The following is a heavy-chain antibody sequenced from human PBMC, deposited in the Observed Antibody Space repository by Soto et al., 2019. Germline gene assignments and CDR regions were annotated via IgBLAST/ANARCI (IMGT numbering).Heavy chain of an antibody. CDR3: ARDDEYSGNGMDG. V-gene: IGHV3-33*01. D-gene: IGHD2-15*01. J-gene: IGHJ6*02. CDR1: GFTFSNYG. Sequence: QVQLVESGGGVVQPGRSLRLSCAASGFTFSNYGMHWVRQAPGKGLEWVAVILNDGSNRYHADSVKDRFTISRDNSKNMLYLQMNSLRAQDTAVYYCARDDEYSGNGMDGWGQGTKVTVS. CDR2: ILNDGSNR.